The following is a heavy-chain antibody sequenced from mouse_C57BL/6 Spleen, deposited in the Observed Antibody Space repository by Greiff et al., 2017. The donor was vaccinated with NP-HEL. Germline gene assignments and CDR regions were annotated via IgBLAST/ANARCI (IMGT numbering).Heavy chain of an antibody. CDR2: ISGGGGNT. D-gene: IGHD2-4*01. J-gene: IGHJ4*01. Sequence: EVKLEESGGGLVKPGGSLKLSCAASGFTFSSYTMSWVRQTPEKRLEWVATISGGGGNTYYPASVKGRFTISRDNAKNTLYLQMSSLRSEDTALYYCARHDDYHYYYAMDYWGQGTSVTVSS. CDR3: ARHDDYHYYYAMDY. CDR1: GFTFSSYT. V-gene: IGHV5-9*01.